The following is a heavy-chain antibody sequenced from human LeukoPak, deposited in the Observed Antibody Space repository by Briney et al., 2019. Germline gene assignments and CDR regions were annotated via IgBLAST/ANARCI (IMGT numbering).Heavy chain of an antibody. D-gene: IGHD4-23*01. Sequence: PSETLSLTCTVSGGSISSYYWSWIRQPPGKGREWIGYIYYTGSTNYNPSLKSRVTISVDTSKNQFSLKVSSVTAADTAVYYCARDMGLNYGGNSDAFDIWGQGTMVSVSS. CDR2: IYYTGST. V-gene: IGHV4-59*01. CDR1: GGSISSYY. J-gene: IGHJ3*02. CDR3: ARDMGLNYGGNSDAFDI.